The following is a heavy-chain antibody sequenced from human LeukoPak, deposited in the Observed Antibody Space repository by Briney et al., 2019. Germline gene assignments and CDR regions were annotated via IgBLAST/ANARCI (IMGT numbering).Heavy chain of an antibody. Sequence: PGGSLRLSCAASGFTFNDFWMSWVRQAPGEGLEWVANIRQDGGAKNYVDSVKGRFTISRDNAKNSLYLQMNSLRAEDTALYYCAKDIASSGWYHFFDYWGQGTLVTVSS. D-gene: IGHD6-19*01. CDR3: AKDIASSGWYHFFDY. J-gene: IGHJ4*02. CDR1: GFTFNDFW. CDR2: IRQDGGAK. V-gene: IGHV3-7*03.